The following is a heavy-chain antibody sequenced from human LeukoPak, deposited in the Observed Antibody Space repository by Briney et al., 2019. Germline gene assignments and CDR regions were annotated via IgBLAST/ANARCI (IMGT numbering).Heavy chain of an antibody. J-gene: IGHJ6*02. V-gene: IGHV3-30*18. CDR1: GFTFRSYG. D-gene: IGHD2-21*02. CDR2: ISYEGSKK. Sequence: QTGGSLRLSCAASGFTFRSYGMHWVRQAPGKGLEWVAVISYEGSKKYYADSVKGRFTISRDNSKNTLYLQMNSLRAEDTALYYCAKEGCGVDCYYYYGMDVWGQGTTVTVSS. CDR3: AKEGCGVDCYYYYGMDV.